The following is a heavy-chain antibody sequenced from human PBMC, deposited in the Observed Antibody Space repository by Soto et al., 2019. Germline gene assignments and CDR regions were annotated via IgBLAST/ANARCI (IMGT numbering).Heavy chain of an antibody. V-gene: IGHV1-69*01. CDR2: IIPISGTA. J-gene: IGHJ6*02. CDR1: GGTFSSYA. Sequence: QVQLVQSGAEVKKPGSSVNVSCKASGGTFSSYAISWVRQAPGQGLEWMGGIIPISGTANYAQKFQGRVKITAGESTSTAYMELGSLRSEGTAVYYCARSQGSSTSLVIYYDYYYGMDVWGQGTTVSVSS. D-gene: IGHD2-2*01. CDR3: ARSQGSSTSLVIYYDYYYGMDV.